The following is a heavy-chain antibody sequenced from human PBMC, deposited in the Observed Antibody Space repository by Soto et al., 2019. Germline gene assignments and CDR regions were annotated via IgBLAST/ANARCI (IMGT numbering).Heavy chain of an antibody. J-gene: IGHJ2*01. CDR2: IIPIFGTA. Sequence: SVKVSCKASGGTFSSYAISWVQQAPGQGLEWMGGIIPIFGTANYAQKFQGRVTITADKSTSTAYMELSSLRSEDTAVYYCARAPEVSAAGDYWYFDLWGRGTLVTVSS. CDR1: GGTFSSYA. CDR3: ARAPEVSAAGDYWYFDL. V-gene: IGHV1-69*06. D-gene: IGHD6-13*01.